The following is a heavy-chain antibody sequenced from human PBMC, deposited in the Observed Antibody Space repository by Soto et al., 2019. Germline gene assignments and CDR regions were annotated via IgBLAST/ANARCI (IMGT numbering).Heavy chain of an antibody. J-gene: IGHJ5*02. Sequence: ASVKVSCKASGYTFTSYGISWVRQAPGQGLEWMGWISAYNGNTNYAQKLQGRVTMTTDTSTSTAYMELRSLRSDDTAVYYCARVIKYDFWSGSGWFDPWGQGTLVTVS. CDR1: GYTFTSYG. CDR3: ARVIKYDFWSGSGWFDP. D-gene: IGHD3-3*01. V-gene: IGHV1-18*01. CDR2: ISAYNGNT.